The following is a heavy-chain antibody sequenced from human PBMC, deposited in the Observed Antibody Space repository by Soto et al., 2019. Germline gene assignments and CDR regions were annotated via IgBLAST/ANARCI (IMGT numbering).Heavy chain of an antibody. D-gene: IGHD1-26*01. CDR3: ARDRRYSGSFFADEWNFDL. CDR2: IWYDGSNK. V-gene: IGHV3-33*01. Sequence: QVQLVESGGGVVQPGRSLRLSCAASGFTFSSYGRHWVRQAPGKGLEGVAVIWYDGSNKYYADSVKGRFTISRDNSKNTLYLQMNSLRAEDTAVYYCARDRRYSGSFFADEWNFDLWGRGTLVNV. CDR1: GFTFSSYG. J-gene: IGHJ2*01.